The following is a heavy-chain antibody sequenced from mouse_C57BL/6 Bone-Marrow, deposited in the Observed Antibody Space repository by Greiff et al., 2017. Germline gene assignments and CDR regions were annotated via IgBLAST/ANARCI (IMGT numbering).Heavy chain of an antibody. CDR2: IYPGSGNT. CDR3: ARCGIMVTTWYFDY. D-gene: IGHD2-2*01. J-gene: IGHJ2*01. V-gene: IGHV1-76*01. Sequence: VQLQQSGAELVRPGASVKLSCKASGYTFTDYYINWVKQRPGQGLEWIARIYPGSGNTYYNEKFKGKATLTAEKSSSTAYMQLSSLTSEDSAVYFCARCGIMVTTWYFDYWGQGTTLTVSS. CDR1: GYTFTDYY.